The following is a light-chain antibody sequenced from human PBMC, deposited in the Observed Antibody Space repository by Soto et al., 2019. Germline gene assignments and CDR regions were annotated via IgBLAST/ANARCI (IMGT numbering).Light chain of an antibody. Sequence: EIVLTQSPGTLSLSPGERATLSCRASQSVSSNYLAWYQQKPGQAPRLLMYHVSRRATGIPDRFSGSGSGTDFTLTISRLEPEDFAVYYCQQYHSAPRTFGQGTKLDIK. V-gene: IGKV3-20*01. J-gene: IGKJ2*01. CDR2: HVS. CDR3: QQYHSAPRT. CDR1: QSVSSNY.